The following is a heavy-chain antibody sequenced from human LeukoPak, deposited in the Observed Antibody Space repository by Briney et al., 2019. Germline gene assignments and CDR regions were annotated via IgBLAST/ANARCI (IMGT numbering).Heavy chain of an antibody. CDR2: IYRSGST. D-gene: IGHD1-1*01. J-gene: IGHJ3*02. V-gene: IGHV4-59*08. Sequence: SETLSLTCTFSSASVRSYYWSWIRQPPGKGLEWIGYIYRSGSTNYNPSLKSRVTISVDTSKNLFSLKLSSVTAADTAVYYCARPSGMGPAFDIWGRGTMVTVSS. CDR3: ARPSGMGPAFDI. CDR1: SASVRSYY.